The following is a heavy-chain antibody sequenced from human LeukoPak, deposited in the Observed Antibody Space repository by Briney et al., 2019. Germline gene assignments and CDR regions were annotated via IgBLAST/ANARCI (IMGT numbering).Heavy chain of an antibody. V-gene: IGHV3-48*04. Sequence: GGSLRLSCAASGFTFSSYSMSWVRQAPGRGLEWISYISESSSTIYYVDSVKGRFTISRDNAKNSLYLQMNSLRAEDTAVYYCVRGGPHSNTWGQGTLVTVSS. CDR2: ISESSSTI. CDR3: VRGGPHSNT. D-gene: IGHD6-13*01. J-gene: IGHJ5*02. CDR1: GFTFSSYS.